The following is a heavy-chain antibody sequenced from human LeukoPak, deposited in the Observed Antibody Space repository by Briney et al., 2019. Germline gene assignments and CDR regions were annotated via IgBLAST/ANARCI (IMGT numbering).Heavy chain of an antibody. CDR3: ARGSTRFDQ. V-gene: IGHV4-31*03. J-gene: IGHJ4*02. Sequence: TLSLTCTVSGGSINGGGYYWSWLRQHPGKGLEWIGYIYYCASTNYNPSLKSRVTMSVDTSKNQFSLKVTSLTDADTAGFYCARGSTRFDQWGQGTLVTVSS. CDR1: GGSINGGGYY. CDR2: IYYCAST. D-gene: IGHD2-2*01.